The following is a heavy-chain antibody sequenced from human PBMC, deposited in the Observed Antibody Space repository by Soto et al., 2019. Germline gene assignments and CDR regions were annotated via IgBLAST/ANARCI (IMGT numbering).Heavy chain of an antibody. CDR2: IYPGDSDT. CDR1: GYSFTSYW. J-gene: IGHJ1*01. Sequence: GESLKISCKGSGYSFTSYWIGWVRQMPGKGLEWMGIIYPGDSDTRYSRAFQGQATISADKSISTAYLQWSSLKASDTAMYYCARLEPYYYDSSGYFQHWGQGTLVTVSS. V-gene: IGHV5-51*01. D-gene: IGHD3-22*01. CDR3: ARLEPYYYDSSGYFQH.